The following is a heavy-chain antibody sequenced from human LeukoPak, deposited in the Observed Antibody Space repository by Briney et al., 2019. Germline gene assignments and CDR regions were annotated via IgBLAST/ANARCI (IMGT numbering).Heavy chain of an antibody. J-gene: IGHJ6*02. D-gene: IGHD3-22*01. CDR3: ARVSYYDNGMDV. CDR2: IRYDGSNK. CDR1: GFTFSSYG. V-gene: IGHV3-30*02. Sequence: GGSLRLSCAASGFTFSSYGMHWVRQAPGKGLEWVAFIRYDGSNKYYADSVKGRFTISRDNSKNTLYLQMNSLRAEDTAVYYCARVSYYDNGMDVWGQGTTVTVSS.